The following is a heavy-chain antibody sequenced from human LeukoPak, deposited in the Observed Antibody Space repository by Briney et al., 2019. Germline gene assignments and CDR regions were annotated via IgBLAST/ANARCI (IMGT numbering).Heavy chain of an antibody. D-gene: IGHD6-19*01. CDR3: ARHSSGWYRSDYYYYGMDV. CDR2: ISWNSGSI. J-gene: IGHJ6*02. CDR1: GFTFDDYA. Sequence: GGSLRLSCAASGFTFDDYAMHWVRQAPGKGLEWVSGISWNSGSIGYADSVKGRFTISRDNAKNSLYLQMNSLRAEDTAVYYCARHSSGWYRSDYYYYGMDVWGQGTTVTVSS. V-gene: IGHV3-9*01.